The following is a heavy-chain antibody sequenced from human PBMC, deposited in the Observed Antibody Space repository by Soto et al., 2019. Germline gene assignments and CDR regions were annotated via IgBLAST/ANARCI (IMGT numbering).Heavy chain of an antibody. D-gene: IGHD1-7*01. CDR1: GFSFSGSG. CDR3: TRHVETGTTRPWYFDL. V-gene: IGHV3-73*02. J-gene: IGHJ2*01. Sequence: EVQLVESGGGLVQPGGSLKLSCAASGFSFSGSGLHWVRQASGKGLEWVGRIKSKANSYETAYAASVEGRFTISRDDSEITAYLQMNSLKTQDTAVYYCTRHVETGTTRPWYFDLWGRGTLVTVSS. CDR2: IKSKANSYET.